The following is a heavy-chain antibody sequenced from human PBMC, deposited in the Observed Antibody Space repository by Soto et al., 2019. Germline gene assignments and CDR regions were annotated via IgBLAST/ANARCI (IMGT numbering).Heavy chain of an antibody. CDR2: IYYSGST. D-gene: IGHD6-19*01. V-gene: IGHV4-39*01. CDR3: ARHGEGGXSSGWYRGXXXFDX. CDR1: GGSISSSSYY. Sequence: SETLSLTCXVSGGSISSSSYYWGWIRQPPGKGLEWIGSIYYSGSTYYNPSLKSRVTISVDTSKNQFSLKLSSVTVADTAVYYCARHGEGGXSSGWYRGXXXFDXWGQGTLVTVSS. J-gene: IGHJ4*02.